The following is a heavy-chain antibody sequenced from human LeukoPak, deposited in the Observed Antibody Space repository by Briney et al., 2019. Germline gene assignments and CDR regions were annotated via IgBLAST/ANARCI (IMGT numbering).Heavy chain of an antibody. J-gene: IGHJ4*02. CDR1: GFTFSSYS. CDR2: ISSSSYI. D-gene: IGHD2-21*02. CDR3: ARERGYCGGDCSIY. V-gene: IGHV3-21*01. Sequence: GGSLRLSCAASGFTFSSYSMNWVRQAPGKGLEWVSSISSSSYIYYADSVKGRFTISRDNAKNSLYLQMNSLRAEDTAVYYCARERGYCGGDCSIYWGQGTLVTVSS.